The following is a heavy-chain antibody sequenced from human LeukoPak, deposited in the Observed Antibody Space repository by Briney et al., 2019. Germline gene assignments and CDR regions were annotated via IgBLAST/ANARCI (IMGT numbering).Heavy chain of an antibody. V-gene: IGHV1-18*01. CDR2: ISAYNGNT. Sequence: ASVKVSCKASGYTFTSYGISWVRQAPGQGLEWMGWISAYNGNTNYAQKLQGRVTMTTDTSTSTAYMELRSLRSDDTAVYYCARAVGTTVQLERRIYYYYYYMDVWGKGTTVTVSS. J-gene: IGHJ6*03. D-gene: IGHD1-1*01. CDR3: ARAVGTTVQLERRIYYYYYYMDV. CDR1: GYTFTSYG.